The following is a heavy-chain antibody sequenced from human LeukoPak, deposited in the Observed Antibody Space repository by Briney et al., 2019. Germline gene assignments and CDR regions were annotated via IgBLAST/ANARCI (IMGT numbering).Heavy chain of an antibody. J-gene: IGHJ3*02. CDR1: GFTFSTSG. Sequence: GGSLRLSCAASGFTFSTSGMHWVRRAPGKGLEWVAFIRYDGSNKYYADSVKGRFTFSRDNSKNTLYLQMNSLRAEDTAVYYCAKGSYYAFEGGAFDIWGQGTMVTVSS. CDR3: AKGSYYAFEGGAFDI. V-gene: IGHV3-30*02. CDR2: IRYDGSNK. D-gene: IGHD2-2*01.